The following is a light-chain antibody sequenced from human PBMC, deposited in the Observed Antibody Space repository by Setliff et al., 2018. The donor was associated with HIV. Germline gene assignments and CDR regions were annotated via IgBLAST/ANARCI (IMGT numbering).Light chain of an antibody. CDR1: TSDIGGYNF. Sequence: QSVLTQPASLSGSPGQSITISCTGTTSDIGGYNFVSWYQQHPGKAPKLLIYAVTKRPSGVSARFSASKSGNTASLTISGLQDEDEADYYCNSYTSRSTFIFGGGTEATVL. CDR2: AVT. V-gene: IGLV2-14*03. J-gene: IGLJ2*01. CDR3: NSYTSRSTFI.